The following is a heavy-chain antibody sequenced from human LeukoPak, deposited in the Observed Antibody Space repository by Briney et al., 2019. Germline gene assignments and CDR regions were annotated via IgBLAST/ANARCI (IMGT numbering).Heavy chain of an antibody. Sequence: GGSLRLSCTASGFTFGDYEMSWVRQAPGKGLEWVGFIRSKTYRGTTEYAASVKGRFTISRDDSKSIAYLQMNSLKTEDTAVYYCTRVFRRDGYNSFDYWGERTLVTASP. CDR2: IRSKTYRGTT. CDR1: GFTFGDYE. J-gene: IGHJ4*02. CDR3: TRVFRRDGYNSFDY. D-gene: IGHD5-24*01. V-gene: IGHV3-49*04.